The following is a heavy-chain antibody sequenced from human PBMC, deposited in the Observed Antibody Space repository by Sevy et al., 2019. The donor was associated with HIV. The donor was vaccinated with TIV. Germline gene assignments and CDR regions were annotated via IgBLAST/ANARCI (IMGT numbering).Heavy chain of an antibody. J-gene: IGHJ4*02. Sequence: GGSLRLSCTTSGFTLGDYAMNWVRQAPGKGLEWVGFMRSKPFAGTTEYAASVKGRFTISTDDSEASAHLQMNSLRTEDTGVYYCIRGRLLGYTAMVPDYWGQETLVTVSS. CDR1: GFTLGDYA. V-gene: IGHV3-49*04. CDR3: IRGRLLGYTAMVPDY. D-gene: IGHD5-18*01. CDR2: MRSKPFAGTT.